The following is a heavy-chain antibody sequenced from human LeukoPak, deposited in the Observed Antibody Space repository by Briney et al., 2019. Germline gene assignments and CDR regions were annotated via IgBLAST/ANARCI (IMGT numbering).Heavy chain of an antibody. CDR2: IYYSGST. Sequence: PSETLSLTCTVSGGSISSYYWSWIRQPPGKGLEWIGYIYYSGSTNYNPSLKSRVTISVDTSKDQFSLKLSSVTAADTAVYYCASHASNYWWFDPWGQGTLVTVSS. CDR3: ASHASNYWWFDP. CDR1: GGSISSYY. J-gene: IGHJ5*02. D-gene: IGHD4-4*01. V-gene: IGHV4-59*01.